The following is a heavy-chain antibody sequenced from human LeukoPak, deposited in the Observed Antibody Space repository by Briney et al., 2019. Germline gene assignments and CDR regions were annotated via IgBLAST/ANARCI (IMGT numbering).Heavy chain of an antibody. Sequence: SETLSLTCTVSGGSISSGDYYWSWIRQPPGKGLEWIGYIYYSGSTYYNPSLKSRVTISVDTSKNQFSLKLSSVTAAGTAVYHCARERRSGDFDYWGQGTLVTVSS. D-gene: IGHD2-15*01. J-gene: IGHJ4*02. CDR2: IYYSGST. V-gene: IGHV4-30-4*01. CDR1: GGSISSGDYY. CDR3: ARERRSGDFDY.